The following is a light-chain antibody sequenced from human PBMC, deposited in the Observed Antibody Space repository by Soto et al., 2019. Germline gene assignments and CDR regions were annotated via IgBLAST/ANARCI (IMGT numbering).Light chain of an antibody. V-gene: IGKV2-24*01. CDR1: QSPVDGDGITS. Sequence: DIVMTQTPLSLRVILGQPASISCSSSQSPVDGDGITSLSWLHQRPGQPPRLLIYKVSNRFSGVPDRFSGSGAGTDFTLKINTVEAEDVGVYYCMQDALYSTFGQGTKVEIK. CDR3: MQDALYST. CDR2: KVS. J-gene: IGKJ1*01.